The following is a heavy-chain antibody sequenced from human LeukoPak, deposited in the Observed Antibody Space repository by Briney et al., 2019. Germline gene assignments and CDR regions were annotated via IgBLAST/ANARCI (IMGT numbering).Heavy chain of an antibody. V-gene: IGHV3-48*01. D-gene: IGHD3-22*01. J-gene: IGHJ4*02. CDR3: ARDPDNYYDSSGSFDY. Sequence: GGSLRLSCAASGFTFSSYSMNWVRQAPGKGLEWVSYISSSSSTIYYADSVKGRFTISRDNAKNSLYLQMNSLRAEDTAVYYCARDPDNYYDSSGSFDYWGQGTLVTASS. CDR2: ISSSSSTI. CDR1: GFTFSSYS.